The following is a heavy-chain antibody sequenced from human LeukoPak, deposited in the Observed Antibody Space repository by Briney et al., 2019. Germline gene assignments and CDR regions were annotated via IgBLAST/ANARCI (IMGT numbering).Heavy chain of an antibody. V-gene: IGHV3-48*01. D-gene: IGHD6-19*01. J-gene: IGHJ4*02. Sequence: GGSLRLSCAASGFTFSSYSMNWVRQAPGKGLEWVSYISSSSSTIYYADSVKGRFTISRDNAKNSLYLQMNSLRAEDTAVYYCARATTSQWLDLYYFDYWGQGTLVTVSS. CDR2: ISSSSSTI. CDR1: GFTFSSYS. CDR3: ARATTSQWLDLYYFDY.